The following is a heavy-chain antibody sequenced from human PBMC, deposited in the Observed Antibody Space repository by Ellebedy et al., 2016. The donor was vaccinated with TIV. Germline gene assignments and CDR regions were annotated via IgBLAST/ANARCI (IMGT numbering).Heavy chain of an antibody. Sequence: SVKVSXKASRGTFSSYAISWVRQAPGQGLEWMGGIIPIFGTANYAQKFQGRVTITADESTSTAYMELSSLRSDDTAVYYCARGGVYDSGRTLDYWGQGTLVTVSS. CDR2: IIPIFGTA. J-gene: IGHJ4*02. V-gene: IGHV1-69*13. CDR3: ARGGVYDSGRTLDY. CDR1: RGTFSSYA. D-gene: IGHD3-10*01.